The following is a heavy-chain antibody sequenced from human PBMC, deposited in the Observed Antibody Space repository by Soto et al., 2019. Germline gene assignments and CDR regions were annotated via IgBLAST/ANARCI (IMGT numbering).Heavy chain of an antibody. CDR2: IYYSGST. CDR1: GGSISSSSYY. CDR3: ARMAIITFFGVVTHYDAFDI. V-gene: IGHV4-39*01. D-gene: IGHD3-3*01. J-gene: IGHJ3*02. Sequence: QLQLQESGPGLVKPSETLSLTCTVSGGSISSSSYYWGWIRQPQGKGLEWIGSIYYSGSTYYNPSLQSRVTISVYTSKNQFSLKLSSVTAADTAVYYCARMAIITFFGVVTHYDAFDIWGQGTMVTVSS.